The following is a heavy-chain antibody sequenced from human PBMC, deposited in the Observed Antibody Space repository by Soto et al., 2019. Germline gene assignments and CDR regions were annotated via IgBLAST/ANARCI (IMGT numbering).Heavy chain of an antibody. CDR1: GGPFSRYG. V-gene: IGHV1-69*01. Sequence: ASMKVYFKGSGGPFSRYGISWVRPAPGQGLEWMGGIIPIFGTANYAQKFQGRVTITADESTSTAYMELSSLRSEDTAVYYCARGRSYPPRGFDYWAQRSLVIVSS. J-gene: IGHJ4*02. CDR3: ARGRSYPPRGFDY. CDR2: IIPIFGTA. D-gene: IGHD1-26*01.